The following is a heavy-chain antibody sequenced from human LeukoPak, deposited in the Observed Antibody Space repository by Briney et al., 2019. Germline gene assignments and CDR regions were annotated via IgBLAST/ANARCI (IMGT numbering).Heavy chain of an antibody. Sequence: GGSLRLSCAASGFTFNIYSMNWVRQALGKGREWVSYISSGSGTIYYADSVKGRFTISRDNAKNSLYLQMNSLRDEDTAVYYCAREAAIFGVLMGHDYWGQGTLVTVSS. D-gene: IGHD3-3*01. CDR1: GFTFNIYS. CDR3: AREAAIFGVLMGHDY. V-gene: IGHV3-48*02. J-gene: IGHJ4*02. CDR2: ISSGSGTI.